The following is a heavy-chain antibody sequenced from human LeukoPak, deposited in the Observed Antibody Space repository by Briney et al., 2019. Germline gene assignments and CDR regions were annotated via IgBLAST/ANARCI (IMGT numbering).Heavy chain of an antibody. Sequence: ASVTVSCKASGYTFTSYYMHWVRQAPGQGLEWMGLINPSGGTTRYAQKFQGRVTMTRDMSTSTVYMELSSLRSEDTAVYYCARELGSGRLDYWGQGTLVTVSS. CDR2: INPSGGTT. J-gene: IGHJ4*02. CDR1: GYTFTSYY. D-gene: IGHD1-26*01. V-gene: IGHV1-46*01. CDR3: ARELGSGRLDY.